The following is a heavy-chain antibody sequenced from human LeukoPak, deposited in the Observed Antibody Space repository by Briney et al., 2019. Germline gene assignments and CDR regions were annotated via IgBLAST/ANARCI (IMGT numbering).Heavy chain of an antibody. CDR3: ARDLPTGSSGWYLGY. J-gene: IGHJ4*02. V-gene: IGHV3-48*02. CDR2: ICSSSSTI. D-gene: IGHD6-19*01. Sequence: GGSLRLSCAASGFTFSSYSMNWVRQAPGKGLEGVSYICSSSSTIYYADSVKGRFTISRDNAKNSLYLQMNSLRDEDTAVYYCARDLPTGSSGWYLGYWGQGTLVTVSS. CDR1: GFTFSSYS.